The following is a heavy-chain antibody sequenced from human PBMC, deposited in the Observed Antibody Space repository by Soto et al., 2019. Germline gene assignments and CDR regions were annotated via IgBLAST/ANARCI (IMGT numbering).Heavy chain of an antibody. J-gene: IGHJ6*02. D-gene: IGHD2-15*01. CDR3: ARALSDIDYDWDV. CDR1: GGSINNYY. CDR2: AHSSGTT. Sequence: SETLSLTCNVSGGSINNYYWTWARQTPGKGLEWIAFAHSSGTTSYRASLKSRVTISVDTSQSQFYLRLRSVTAADTGVYYCARALSDIDYDWDVWGPGTMVTVSS. V-gene: IGHV4-59*12.